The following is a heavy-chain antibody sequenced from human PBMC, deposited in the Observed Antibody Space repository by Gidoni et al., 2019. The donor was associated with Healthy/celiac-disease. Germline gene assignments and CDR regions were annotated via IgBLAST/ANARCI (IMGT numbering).Heavy chain of an antibody. V-gene: IGHV3-72*01. CDR2: TGNKGNSYTT. D-gene: IGHD1-26*01. J-gene: IGHJ4*02. CDR1: GFTISDHF. CDR3: ARVRLGYTGSYGFFDY. Sequence: VQLVASGGGFVQPVGSLRLSCAASGFTISDHFMDCVRQVPGKGLEWVGSTGNKGNSYTTEYAASVKGRFTFSRDDSQNSLYLQMNSLKTEDTAVYYCARVRLGYTGSYGFFDYWGQGTLVTVSS.